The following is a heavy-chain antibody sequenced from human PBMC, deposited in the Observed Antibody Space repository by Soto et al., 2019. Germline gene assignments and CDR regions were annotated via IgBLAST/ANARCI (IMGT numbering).Heavy chain of an antibody. J-gene: IGHJ4*02. CDR3: ARDNRGGSYIDY. CDR1: GFTFSSYG. Sequence: VRLVESGGGVVQPGRSLRLSCAASGFTFSSYGMHWVRQAPGKGLEWVAIIWYDGSNKYYEDSVKGRFTISRDTSKNTLYLQMNIMRAADTAVYYCARDNRGGSYIDYWGQGTLVTVSS. CDR2: IWYDGSNK. D-gene: IGHD3-16*01. V-gene: IGHV3-33*01.